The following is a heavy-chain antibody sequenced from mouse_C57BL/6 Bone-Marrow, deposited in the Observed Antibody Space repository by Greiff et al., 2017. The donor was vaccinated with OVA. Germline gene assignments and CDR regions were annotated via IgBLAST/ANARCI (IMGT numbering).Heavy chain of an antibody. J-gene: IGHJ4*01. V-gene: IGHV1-69*01. Sequence: QVQLQQPGAELVMPGASVKLSCKASGYTFTSYWMHWVKQRPGQGLEWIGEIDPSDSYTNYNQKFKGKSTLTVDKSSSTAYMQLSSLTSEDSAVYYCARPIYDGYRYAMDYWGQGTSVTVSS. D-gene: IGHD2-3*01. CDR2: IDPSDSYT. CDR1: GYTFTSYW. CDR3: ARPIYDGYRYAMDY.